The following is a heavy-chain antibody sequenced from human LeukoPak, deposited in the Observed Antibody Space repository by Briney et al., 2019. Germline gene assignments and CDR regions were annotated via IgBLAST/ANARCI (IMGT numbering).Heavy chain of an antibody. CDR3: ARGGTMVRGVIPNWFDP. CDR2: IYHSGST. Sequence: SETLSLTCTVSGYSISSGYYWGWIRQPPGKGLEWIGSIYHSGSTYYNPSLKSRVTISVDTSKNQFSLKLSSVTAADTAVYYCARGGTMVRGVIPNWFDPWGQGTLVTVSS. J-gene: IGHJ5*02. D-gene: IGHD3-10*01. V-gene: IGHV4-38-2*02. CDR1: GYSISSGYY.